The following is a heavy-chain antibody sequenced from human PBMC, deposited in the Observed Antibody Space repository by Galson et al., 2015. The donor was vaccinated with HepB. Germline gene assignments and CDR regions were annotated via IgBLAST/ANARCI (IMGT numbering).Heavy chain of an antibody. D-gene: IGHD3-22*01. CDR3: AKPRDDNSGWLYYYGD. Sequence: SLRLSCAASGFTFSTYAMSWVRQAPGKGLEWISATSDGDAGTAYADAVRGRFTISRDNSKNTLYLQLNSLRVEDTAIYYCAKPRDDNSGWLYYYGDWGQGTLVTVSS. CDR2: TSDGDAGT. V-gene: IGHV3-23*01. J-gene: IGHJ4*02. CDR1: GFTFSTYA.